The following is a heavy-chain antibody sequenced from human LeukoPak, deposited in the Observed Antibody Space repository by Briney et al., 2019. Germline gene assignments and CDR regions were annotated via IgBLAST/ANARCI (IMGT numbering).Heavy chain of an antibody. CDR2: ISSCSSYI. Sequence: PGGSLRLSCAGSGFTFSSYSMNWVRQAPGKGLEGVSSISSCSSYIYYADSAKGRFTISRDNYKNTLYLQMNSLRAEDTAVYYCTRGGDYWGQGTLVTVSS. V-gene: IGHV3-21*01. CDR1: GFTFSSYS. CDR3: TRGGDY. J-gene: IGHJ4*02.